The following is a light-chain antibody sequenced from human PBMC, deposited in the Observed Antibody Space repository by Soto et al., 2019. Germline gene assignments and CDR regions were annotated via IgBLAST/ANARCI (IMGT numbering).Light chain of an antibody. Sequence: DIQMTQYTSSLSASVGDRVTITCRASQSISSYLNWYQQKPGKAPKLLIYAASSLQSGVPSRFSGSGSGTDFTLTISCLQSEDFATYYCQHYNSYSEAFGQGTKVDIK. CDR2: AAS. V-gene: IGKV1-39*01. CDR3: QHYNSYSEA. CDR1: QSISSY. J-gene: IGKJ1*01.